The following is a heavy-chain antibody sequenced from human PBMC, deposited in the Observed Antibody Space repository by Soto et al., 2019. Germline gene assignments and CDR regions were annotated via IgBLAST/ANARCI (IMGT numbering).Heavy chain of an antibody. CDR1: GSTFSSYA. CDR3: AKGNFDWLLSYYGMDV. V-gene: IGHV3-23*01. J-gene: IGHJ6*02. Sequence: EVQLLESGGGLVQPGGSLRLSCAASGSTFSSYAMSWVRQAPGKGLEWVSAISGSGGSTYYADSVKGRFTISRDNSKNTLYLQMNSLRAEDTAVYYCAKGNFDWLLSYYGMDVWGQGTTVTVSS. D-gene: IGHD3-9*01. CDR2: ISGSGGST.